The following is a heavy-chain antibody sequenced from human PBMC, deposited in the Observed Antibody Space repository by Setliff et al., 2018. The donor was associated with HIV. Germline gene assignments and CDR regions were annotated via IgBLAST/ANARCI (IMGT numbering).Heavy chain of an antibody. CDR2: IHTRGSP. CDR3: ARFYYHYESTNDAFDI. CDR1: SPSINIHY. Sequence: PSETLSLTCTVSSPSINIHYWSWIRQPAGKGLEWIGLIHTRGSPDYNPSLKSRVTISVDTSKNQFSLKLSSVTAADTAVYYCARFYYHYESTNDAFDIWGQGTMVTVSS. D-gene: IGHD3-22*01. V-gene: IGHV4-4*07. J-gene: IGHJ3*02.